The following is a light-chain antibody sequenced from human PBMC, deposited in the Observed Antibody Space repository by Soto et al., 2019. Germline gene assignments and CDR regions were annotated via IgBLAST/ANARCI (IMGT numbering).Light chain of an antibody. CDR2: DVS. CDR1: SSDVGGSNY. J-gene: IGLJ1*01. V-gene: IGLV2-14*03. Sequence: QSALTQAASVSGSPGQSITISCTGTSSDVGGSNYVSWYQQHPGKAPKLMIYDVSNRPSGVSNRFSGSKSGNTASLTISGLQAEDEADYYCGSYSSSSTLYVFGTGTKLTVL. CDR3: GSYSSSSTLYV.